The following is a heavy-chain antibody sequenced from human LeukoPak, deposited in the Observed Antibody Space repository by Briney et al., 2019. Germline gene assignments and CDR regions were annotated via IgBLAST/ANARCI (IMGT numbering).Heavy chain of an antibody. Sequence: SETLSLTCTVSGDSFGGYYWTWIRQPPGKGLEWIGYIHTSGGTNYNPSLKSRVTVSVDTSKNQFSLKLTSVTAADTAVYFCARQAYYSPSGSWTGFDFWGQGTLASVSS. CDR3: ARQAYYSPSGSWTGFDF. V-gene: IGHV4-4*09. D-gene: IGHD3-10*01. CDR1: GDSFGGYY. J-gene: IGHJ4*02. CDR2: IHTSGGT.